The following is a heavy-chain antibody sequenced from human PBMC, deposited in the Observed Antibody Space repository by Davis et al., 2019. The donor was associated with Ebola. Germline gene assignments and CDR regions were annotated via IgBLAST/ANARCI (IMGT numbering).Heavy chain of an antibody. D-gene: IGHD2-15*01. Sequence: GSLRLSCTVSGHSIKSGYSWGWIRQPPGEGLELIGRISDSGITDYNPSLKSRVTISVDASKNRCSLRLHPVTATDTAIYYCARFVVVPVSSSYNYIVVWGKGATVTVSS. V-gene: IGHV4-38-2*02. J-gene: IGHJ6*03. CDR3: ARFVVVPVSSSYNYIVV. CDR2: ISDSGIT. CDR1: GHSIKSGYS.